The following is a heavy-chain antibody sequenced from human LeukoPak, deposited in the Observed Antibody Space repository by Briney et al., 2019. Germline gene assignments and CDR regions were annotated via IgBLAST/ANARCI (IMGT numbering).Heavy chain of an antibody. V-gene: IGHV4-39*01. CDR1: GGSISSGSYY. D-gene: IGHD3-16*01. CDR3: ARRGDY. J-gene: IGHJ4*02. Sequence: SETLSLTCTVSGGSISSGSYYWGWIRQPPGKGLEWIGAIYYTGTTYYNPSLKSRVTISADTSKNQFSLKLTSVTAADTAVYYCARRGDYQGQGFLVTVSS. CDR2: IYYTGTT.